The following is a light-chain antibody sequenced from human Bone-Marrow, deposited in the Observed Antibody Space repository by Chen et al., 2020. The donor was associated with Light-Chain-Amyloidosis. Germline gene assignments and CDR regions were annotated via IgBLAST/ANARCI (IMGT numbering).Light chain of an antibody. V-gene: IGLV2-23*02. CDR1: SSDVGSYNL. CDR3: CSYAGSSTFV. Sequence: QSALTQPASVSGSPEQSITISCTGTSSDVGSYNLVSWYQQHPGKAPKLMIYEVSKRPSGVSNRFSGSKSGNTASLTISGLQAEDEADYYCCSYAGSSTFVFGGGTKLTVL. CDR2: EVS. J-gene: IGLJ3*02.